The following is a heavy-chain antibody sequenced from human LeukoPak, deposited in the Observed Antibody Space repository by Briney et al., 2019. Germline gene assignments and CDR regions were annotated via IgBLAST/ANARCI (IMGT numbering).Heavy chain of an antibody. Sequence: QPGGSLRLSCAASGFPFSGYWMDWVRQAPGKGMEWVANINQDGSVQYYAASVRGRFTISRDNAKNSLYLQMNSLRAEDTAVYYCARDRGSYYYDSSGYYYDYWGQGTLVTVSS. V-gene: IGHV3-7*01. CDR3: ARDRGSYYYDSSGYYYDY. D-gene: IGHD3-22*01. CDR2: INQDGSVQ. CDR1: GFPFSGYW. J-gene: IGHJ4*02.